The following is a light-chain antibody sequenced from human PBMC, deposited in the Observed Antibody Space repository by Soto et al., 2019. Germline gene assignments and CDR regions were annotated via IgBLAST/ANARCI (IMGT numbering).Light chain of an antibody. CDR2: DAS. CDR1: HNIYNY. J-gene: IGKJ4*01. CDR3: QHYDNLPLT. V-gene: IGKV1-33*01. Sequence: DIQMTQSPSSLSASVGDRVTIACQASHNIYNYLNWYHQKPRKAPKLLIFDASNLERGVPSRFSGSGSRTHFSLSINNLQPEDVGTYFCQHYDNLPLTFGGGTKVEI.